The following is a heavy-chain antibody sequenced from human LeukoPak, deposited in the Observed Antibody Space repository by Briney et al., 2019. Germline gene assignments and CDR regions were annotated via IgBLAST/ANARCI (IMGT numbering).Heavy chain of an antibody. J-gene: IGHJ4*02. CDR1: GGSFSGYY. CDR2: INHSGST. V-gene: IGHV4-34*01. Sequence: PSETLSLTCAVYGGSFSGYYWSWIRQPPGKGLEWIGEINHSGSTNYNPSLKSRVTISVDTSKNQFSLKLSSVTAADTAVYYCASFIRDGYNTPFDYWGQGTLVTVSS. CDR3: ASFIRDGYNTPFDY. D-gene: IGHD5-24*01.